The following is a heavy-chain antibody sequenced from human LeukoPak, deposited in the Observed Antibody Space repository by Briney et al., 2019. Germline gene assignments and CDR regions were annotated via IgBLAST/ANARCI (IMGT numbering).Heavy chain of an antibody. V-gene: IGHV3-23*01. D-gene: IGHD3-10*01. Sequence: GGSLRLSCAASGFTFSNSAMSWVRQPPGEGLQWVSSISAGGRTYYADSMKGRFTISRDNSKNTLYLQMNSLRADDTAVYYCTKAPGGLFYYWGQGTLVTVSS. CDR1: GFTFSNSA. CDR3: TKAPGGLFYY. J-gene: IGHJ4*02. CDR2: ISAGGRT.